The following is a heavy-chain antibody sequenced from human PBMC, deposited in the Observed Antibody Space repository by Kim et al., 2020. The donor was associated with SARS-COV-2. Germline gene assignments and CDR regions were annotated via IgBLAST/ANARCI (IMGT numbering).Heavy chain of an antibody. CDR2: FDVDDGET. J-gene: IGHJ1*01. CDR1: GYSLSDLS. Sequence: ASVKVSCKVSGYSLSDLSIHWVRQAPGKGLEWMGGFDVDDGETIYTQKFQDRVTMTEDTSTDTAYMEVRSLRFDDTAVYFRATALHYYTSGHSYFRYF. CDR3: ATALHYYTSGHSYFRYF. D-gene: IGHD3-10*01. V-gene: IGHV1-24*01.